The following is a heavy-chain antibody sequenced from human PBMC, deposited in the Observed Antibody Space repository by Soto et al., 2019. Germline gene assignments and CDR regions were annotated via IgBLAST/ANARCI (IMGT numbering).Heavy chain of an antibody. Sequence: GASVKVSCKASGYTFTSYGISWVRQAPGQGLEWMGWISAYNGNTNYAQKLQGRVTMTTDTFTSTAYMELRSLRSDDTAVYYCARESRHSGSYVFYDYWGQGTLVTVSS. CDR3: ARESRHSGSYVFYDY. D-gene: IGHD1-26*01. CDR2: ISAYNGNT. J-gene: IGHJ4*02. V-gene: IGHV1-18*04. CDR1: GYTFTSYG.